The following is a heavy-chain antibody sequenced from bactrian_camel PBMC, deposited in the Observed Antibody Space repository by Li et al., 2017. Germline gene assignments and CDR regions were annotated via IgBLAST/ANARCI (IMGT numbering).Heavy chain of an antibody. CDR2: IMADGRRT. Sequence: HVQLVESGGGLVQPGGSLRLSCAASGFAFTRYGADWVRQAPGKGLEWVSVIMADGRRTYYADSVKGRFTISRDNAKNTVYLQMSSLTSEDTALYYCAAGPWYTDEYNCWGQGTQVTVS. V-gene: IGHV3S1*01. CDR1: GFAFTRYG. CDR3: AAGPWYTDEYNC. D-gene: IGHD6*01. J-gene: IGHJ4*01.